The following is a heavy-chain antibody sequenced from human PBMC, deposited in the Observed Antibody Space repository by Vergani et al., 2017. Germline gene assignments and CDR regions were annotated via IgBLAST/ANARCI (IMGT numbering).Heavy chain of an antibody. CDR2: ISSSSSTI. J-gene: IGHJ4*02. CDR3: ARVSQLSNDY. D-gene: IGHD6-13*01. CDR1: GFTFSSYS. V-gene: IGHV3-48*04. Sequence: EVQLVESGGGLVQPGGSLRLSCAASGFTFSSYSMNWVRQAPGKGLEWVSYISSSSSTIYYADSVKGRFTISRDNAKNSLYLQMNSLRAEETAVYYCARVSQLSNDYWGQGTLVTVSS.